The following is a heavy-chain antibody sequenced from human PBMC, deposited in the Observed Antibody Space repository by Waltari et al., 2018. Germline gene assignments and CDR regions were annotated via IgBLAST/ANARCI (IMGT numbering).Heavy chain of an antibody. CDR1: GSSFTSYW. CDR2: IYPSDAET. Sequence: EVQLVQSGAEVKKPGESLKISCKGSGSSFTSYWTGWVRQIPGKGREWVGIIYPSDAETSSIPSIQGQGTSPADKSISTAYLQWSSLKASYTAMYYCARLGGEQLAFDYWGQGTLVTVSS. V-gene: IGHV5-51*01. CDR3: ARLGGEQLAFDY. J-gene: IGHJ4*02. D-gene: IGHD6-6*01.